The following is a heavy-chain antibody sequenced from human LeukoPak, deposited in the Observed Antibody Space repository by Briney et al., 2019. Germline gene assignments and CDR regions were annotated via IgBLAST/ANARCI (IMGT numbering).Heavy chain of an antibody. J-gene: IGHJ4*02. CDR1: GFTFSNYW. Sequence: GGSLILSCAASGFTFSNYWMSWVRQAPGTGLEWVANIKPDGSETHYVDSVKGRFTISRDSAKNSLYLQMNSLRAEDTAVYYCARGGSHAYWGQGTLVTVSS. CDR2: IKPDGSET. CDR3: ARGGSHAY. D-gene: IGHD3-10*01. V-gene: IGHV3-7*05.